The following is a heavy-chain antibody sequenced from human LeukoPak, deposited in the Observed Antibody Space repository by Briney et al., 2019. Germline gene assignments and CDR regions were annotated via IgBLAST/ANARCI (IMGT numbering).Heavy chain of an antibody. Sequence: ASVKVSCKASGYTFTGYYMHWVRQAPGQGLEWMGWINPNSGGTNYAQKFQGRVTMTRDTSISTAYMELRSLRSDDTAVYYCARARDIVATMGFDYWGQGTLVTVSS. J-gene: IGHJ4*02. V-gene: IGHV1-2*02. D-gene: IGHD5-12*01. CDR3: ARARDIVATMGFDY. CDR2: INPNSGGT. CDR1: GYTFTGYY.